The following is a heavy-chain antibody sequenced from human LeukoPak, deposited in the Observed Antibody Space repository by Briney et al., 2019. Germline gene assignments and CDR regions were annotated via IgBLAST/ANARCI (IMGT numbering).Heavy chain of an antibody. V-gene: IGHV4-39*01. CDR2: IYYSGST. CDR1: GGSISSSSYY. D-gene: IGHD6-13*01. J-gene: IGHJ6*03. Sequence: SETLSLTCTVSGGSISSSSYYWGWIRQPPGKGLEWIGSIYYSGSTYYNPSLKSRVTISVDTSKNQFSLKLSSVTAADTAVYYCATKYSSSATWYYYYYMDVWGKGTTVTVSS. CDR3: ATKYSSSATWYYYYYMDV.